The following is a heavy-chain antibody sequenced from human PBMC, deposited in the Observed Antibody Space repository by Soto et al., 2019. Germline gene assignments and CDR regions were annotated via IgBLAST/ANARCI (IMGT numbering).Heavy chain of an antibody. CDR2: MNPNSGNT. D-gene: IGHD3-3*01. J-gene: IGHJ6*02. CDR1: GYTFTSYD. V-gene: IGHV1-8*01. Sequence: ASVKVSCKASGYTFTSYDINWVRQATGQGLEWMGWMNPNSGNTGYAQKFQGRVTMTRNTSISTAYLQWSSLKASDTAMYYCAVGNTIFPPYYYGMDVWGQGTTVTVSS. CDR3: AVGNTIFPPYYYGMDV.